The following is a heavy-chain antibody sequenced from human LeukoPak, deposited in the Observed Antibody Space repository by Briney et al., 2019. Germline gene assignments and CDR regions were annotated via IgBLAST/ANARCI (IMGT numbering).Heavy chain of an antibody. CDR1: GFTFSSYW. Sequence: GSLRLSCAASGFTFSSYWMHWVRQTPGKGLVWVSRIKIDGSMTTYADPVKGRFTISRDNAKNTLYLQMNSLGAEDTGVYYCVGGSGGNSPFDYWGQGTLVTVSS. J-gene: IGHJ4*02. CDR2: IKIDGSMT. CDR3: VGGSGGNSPFDY. D-gene: IGHD4-23*01. V-gene: IGHV3-74*01.